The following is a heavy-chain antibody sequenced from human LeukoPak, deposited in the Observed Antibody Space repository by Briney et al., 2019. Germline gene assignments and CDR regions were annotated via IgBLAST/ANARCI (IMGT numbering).Heavy chain of an antibody. CDR3: ADGKSQSYY. CDR1: GFTFSSYA. J-gene: IGHJ4*02. CDR2: ISGSGGST. Sequence: PGGSLRLSCAASGFTFSSYAMSWVRQAPGKGLEWVPAISGSGGSTYYTDSVKGRFTISRDNSKNTLYLQMNSLRAEDTAVYYCADGKSQSYYWGQGTLVTVSS. V-gene: IGHV3-23*01. D-gene: IGHD1-1*01.